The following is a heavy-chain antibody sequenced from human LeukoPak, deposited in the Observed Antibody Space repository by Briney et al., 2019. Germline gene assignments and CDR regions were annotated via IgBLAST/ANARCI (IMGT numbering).Heavy chain of an antibody. V-gene: IGHV1-69*01. Sequence: ASVKVSCKASGGTFSSYAISWVRQAPGQGLEWMGGIIPIFGTANYAQKFQGRVTITADESTSTAYMELSSLRSEDTAVYYCARYYYDNNYYYYYGMDVWGQGTTVTVSS. CDR1: GGTFSSYA. D-gene: IGHD3-22*01. CDR2: IIPIFGTA. CDR3: ARYYYDNNYYYYYGMDV. J-gene: IGHJ6*02.